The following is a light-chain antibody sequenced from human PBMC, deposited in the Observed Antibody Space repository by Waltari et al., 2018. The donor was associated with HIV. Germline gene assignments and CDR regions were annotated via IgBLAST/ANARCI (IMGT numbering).Light chain of an antibody. J-gene: IGLJ2*01. V-gene: IGLV4-69*01. CDR3: QTWDTGIQV. CDR2: LNSDGSH. CDR1: SGHSSYA. Sequence: QLVLTQSPSASASLGASVKLTCTLRSGHSSYAIAWHPQQPEKGPRYLMKLNSDGSHRKGDGIPDRFSGSSSGAERYLTISSLQSEDEADYYCQTWDTGIQVFGGGTKLTVL.